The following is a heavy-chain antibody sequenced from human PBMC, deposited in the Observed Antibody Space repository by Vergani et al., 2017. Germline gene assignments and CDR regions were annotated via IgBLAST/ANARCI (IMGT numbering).Heavy chain of an antibody. CDR2: IIPIFGTA. V-gene: IGHV1-69*12. D-gene: IGHD2-15*01. CDR1: GGTFSSYA. Sequence: QVQLVQSGAEVKKPGSSVKVSCKASGGTFSSYAISWVRQAPGQGLEWMGGIIPIFGTANYAQKFQGRVTITADESTSTAYMELSSLRSEDTAVYYCARGYIVVVVAATLFSYYYGMDVWGQGTTVTVSS. J-gene: IGHJ6*02. CDR3: ARGYIVVVVAATLFSYYYGMDV.